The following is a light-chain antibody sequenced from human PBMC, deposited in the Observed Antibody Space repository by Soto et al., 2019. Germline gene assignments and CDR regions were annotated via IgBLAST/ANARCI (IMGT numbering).Light chain of an antibody. CDR1: QSVSID. J-gene: IGKJ1*01. V-gene: IGKV3-15*01. Sequence: IVLTQSPDTLSVSPGERATLSCRASQSVSIDLAWYPQTPGQAPRLLIYGASTRSTGVPPTFSGSASGTEFTLTISSLQSEDFTVYYCQQYNKCPLTFGQGTKVDSK. CDR3: QQYNKCPLT. CDR2: GAS.